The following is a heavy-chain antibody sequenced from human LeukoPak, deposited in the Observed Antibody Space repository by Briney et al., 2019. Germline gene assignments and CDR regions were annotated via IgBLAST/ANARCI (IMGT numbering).Heavy chain of an antibody. Sequence: HAGRSLRLSCAASGFTFSSYGMHWVRQAPGKGLEWVAVIWYDGSNKYYADSVKGRFTISSDNSKNTLYLQMNSLRAEDTAVYYCARGYSSGWYDYWGQGTLVTVSS. J-gene: IGHJ4*02. CDR3: ARGYSSGWYDY. CDR1: GFTFSSYG. V-gene: IGHV3-33*01. D-gene: IGHD6-19*01. CDR2: IWYDGSNK.